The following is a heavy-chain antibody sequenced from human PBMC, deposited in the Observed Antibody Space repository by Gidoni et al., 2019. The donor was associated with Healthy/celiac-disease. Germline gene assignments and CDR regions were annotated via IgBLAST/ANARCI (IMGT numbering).Heavy chain of an antibody. V-gene: IGHV3-21*01. CDR3: ARDFGVGATGSPFDY. CDR2: ISSSSSYI. Sequence: EVQLVESGGGLVKPGGSLRLSCAASGFTFSRYSMNWVRQAPGKGLEGVSSISSSSSYIDYADSVKGRFTISIDNAKNSLYLQMNSLRAEDTAVYYCARDFGVGATGSPFDYWGQGTLVTVSS. D-gene: IGHD3-3*01. CDR1: GFTFSRYS. J-gene: IGHJ4*02.